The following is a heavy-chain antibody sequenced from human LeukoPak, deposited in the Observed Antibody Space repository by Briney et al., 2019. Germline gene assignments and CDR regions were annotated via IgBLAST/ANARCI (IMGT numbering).Heavy chain of an antibody. Sequence: GGSLRLSCGASGFTFSTYWMSWVRQAPGKGLEWVANTKKDGSEKYYVDSVKGRFTISRDNAKNSLYLQMNSLRVEDTAVYYCARDGDYDWNYRSGFDYWGQGTLVTVSS. CDR3: ARDGDYDWNYRSGFDY. CDR1: GFTFSTYW. D-gene: IGHD1-7*01. V-gene: IGHV3-7*01. J-gene: IGHJ4*02. CDR2: TKKDGSEK.